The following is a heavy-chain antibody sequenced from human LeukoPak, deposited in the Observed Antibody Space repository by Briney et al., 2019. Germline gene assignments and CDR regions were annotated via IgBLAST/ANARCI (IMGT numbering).Heavy chain of an antibody. Sequence: SGTLSLTCTVSGGSLSTSNYFWGWIRQPPGKGLEWIGSFYYSGSTYYNPSLKSRVTISVDTSKNQVSLKLTSVTAADTAVYYCARTRDGYNYPWGYWGQGTLVTVSS. D-gene: IGHD5-24*01. V-gene: IGHV4-39*01. CDR1: GGSLSTSNYF. CDR2: FYYSGST. CDR3: ARTRDGYNYPWGY. J-gene: IGHJ4*02.